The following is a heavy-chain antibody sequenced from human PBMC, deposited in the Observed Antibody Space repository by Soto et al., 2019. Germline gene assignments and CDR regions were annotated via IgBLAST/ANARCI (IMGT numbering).Heavy chain of an antibody. V-gene: IGHV1-24*01. Sequence: ASVKVSCEVSGYTLTELSMHWVRQAPGKGLEWMGGFDPEDGETIYAQKFQGRVTMTEDTSTDTAYMELSSLRSEDTAVYYCATPWIQLWAFDYWGQGTLVTVSS. CDR1: GYTLTELS. D-gene: IGHD5-18*01. CDR2: FDPEDGET. CDR3: ATPWIQLWAFDY. J-gene: IGHJ4*02.